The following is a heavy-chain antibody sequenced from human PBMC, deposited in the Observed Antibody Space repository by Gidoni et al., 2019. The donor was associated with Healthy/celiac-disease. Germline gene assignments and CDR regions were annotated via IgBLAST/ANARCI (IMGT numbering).Heavy chain of an antibody. CDR2: ISWNRGSI. CDR1: GFTFDDYA. V-gene: IGHV3-9*01. CDR3: AKDIGPYYGMDV. J-gene: IGHJ6*02. Sequence: EVQLVESGGGLVQPGRSLRLSCAASGFTFDDYAMHWVRPAPGKGLEWVSGISWNRGSIGYADSVKGRFTISRDNAKNSLYLQMNSLRAEDTALYYCAKDIGPYYGMDVWGQGTTVTVSS.